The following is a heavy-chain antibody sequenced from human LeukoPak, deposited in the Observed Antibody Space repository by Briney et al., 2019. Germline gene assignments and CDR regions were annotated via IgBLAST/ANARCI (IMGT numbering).Heavy chain of an antibody. CDR1: GYTFTSYY. CDR3: ATVAIAAAGTFDY. D-gene: IGHD6-13*01. V-gene: IGHV1-2*02. J-gene: IGHJ4*02. CDR2: INPNSGGT. Sequence: ASVKVSCKASGYTFTSYYMHWVRQAPGQGLEWMGWINPNSGGTNYAQKFQGRVTMTEDTSTDTAYMELSSLRSEDTAVYYCATVAIAAAGTFDYWGQGTLVTVSS.